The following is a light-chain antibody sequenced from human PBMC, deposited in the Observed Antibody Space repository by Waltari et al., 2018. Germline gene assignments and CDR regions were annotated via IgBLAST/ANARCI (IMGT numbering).Light chain of an antibody. V-gene: IGLV3-10*01. CDR2: EDI. Sequence: SYELTQPPSVSVSPGHTARITCPGDALSKKSSYWYQQKSGQAPVLVIYEDIKRPTGIPERFSGSSSGTTATLTISGAHVDDEADYYCYSTDFSGHDRVFGGGTKLTIL. J-gene: IGLJ3*02. CDR3: YSTDFSGHDRV. CDR1: ALSKKS.